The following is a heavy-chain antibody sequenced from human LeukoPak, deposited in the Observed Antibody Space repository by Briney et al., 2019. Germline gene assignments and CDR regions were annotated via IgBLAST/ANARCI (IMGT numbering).Heavy chain of an antibody. CDR3: ARDQRAAAALYDY. CDR2: ISYDGSNK. D-gene: IGHD6-13*01. V-gene: IGHV3-30-3*01. J-gene: IGHJ4*02. CDR1: GFTFSSYA. Sequence: GGSLRLSCAASGFTFSSYAMHSVRQAPGKGLEWVAVISYDGSNKYYADSVKGRFTISRDNSKNTLYLQMNSLRAEDTAVYYCARDQRAAAALYDYWGQGTLVTVSS.